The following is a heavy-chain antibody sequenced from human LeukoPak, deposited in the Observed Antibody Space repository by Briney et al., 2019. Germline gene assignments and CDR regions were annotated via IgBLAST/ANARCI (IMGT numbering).Heavy chain of an antibody. CDR2: VNHSGTT. V-gene: IGHV4-34*01. Sequence: SETLSLTCAVYGGSFTDYYWSWIRQTPGKGLEWIGEVNHSGTTNYNPSLKSRVTISVDTSKNQFSLKVTSVTAADTALYYCARASVGCSSTSCYSTQFDYWGQGTLVTVSS. J-gene: IGHJ4*02. D-gene: IGHD2-2*01. CDR1: GGSFTDYY. CDR3: ARASVGCSSTSCYSTQFDY.